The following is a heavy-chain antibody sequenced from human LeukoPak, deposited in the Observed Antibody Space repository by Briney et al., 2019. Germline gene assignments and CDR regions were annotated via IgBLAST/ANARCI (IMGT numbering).Heavy chain of an antibody. CDR3: ATSSSSSSWGFDY. CDR2: ISWNSGSI. D-gene: IGHD6-6*01. V-gene: IGHV3-9*01. CDR1: GFTFDDYA. J-gene: IGHJ4*02. Sequence: GGSLRLSCAASGFTFDDYAMHWVRHAPGKGLEWVSGISWNSGSIGYADSVKGRFTISRDNAKNSLYLQMNSLRAEDTDLYYCATSSSSSSWGFDYWGQGTLVTVSS.